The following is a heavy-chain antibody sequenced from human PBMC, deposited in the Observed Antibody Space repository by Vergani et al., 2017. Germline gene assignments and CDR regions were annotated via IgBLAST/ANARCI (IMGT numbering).Heavy chain of an antibody. V-gene: IGHV3-30*18. D-gene: IGHD3-9*01. Sequence: QVQLVESGGGVVQPGRSLRLSCAASGFTFSSYGMHWVRQAPGKGLEWVAVISYDGSNKYYADSVKGRFTISRDNSKNTLYLQMNSLRAEDTAVYYCAKPILRYFDWPKDYYYYYGMDVWGQGTTVTVSS. CDR1: GFTFSSYG. CDR3: AKPILRYFDWPKDYYYYYGMDV. J-gene: IGHJ6*02. CDR2: ISYDGSNK.